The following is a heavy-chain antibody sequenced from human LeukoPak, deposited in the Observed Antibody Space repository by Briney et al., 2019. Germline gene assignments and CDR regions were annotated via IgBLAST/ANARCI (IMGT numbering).Heavy chain of an antibody. CDR1: GGSFSGYY. CDR2: IYYSGST. CDR3: AGLDIVALRWFDP. Sequence: SETLSLTCAVYGGSFSGYYWSWIRQPPGKGLEWIGYIYYSGSTKYNPSLKSRVTISVDTSKKEFSLKLNSVTAADTAVYYCAGLDIVALRWFDPWGQGTLVTVSS. J-gene: IGHJ5*02. V-gene: IGHV4-59*01. D-gene: IGHD2-15*01.